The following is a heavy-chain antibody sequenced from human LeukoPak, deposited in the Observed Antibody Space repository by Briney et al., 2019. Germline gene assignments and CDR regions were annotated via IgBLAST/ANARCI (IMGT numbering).Heavy chain of an antibody. CDR1: GFTFSSYS. V-gene: IGHV3-48*02. J-gene: IGHJ6*01. Sequence: GGSLRLSCAASGFTFSSYSMNWVRQAPGKGLEWVSSIRSSSSTTYYADSVKGRFTISRDNSKNTLYLQMNSLRDEDTAVYYCARCMVAAGYYYCYLMFVWGEGTTVTVSS. D-gene: IGHD6-25*01. CDR3: ARCMVAAGYYYCYLMFV. CDR2: IRSSSSTT.